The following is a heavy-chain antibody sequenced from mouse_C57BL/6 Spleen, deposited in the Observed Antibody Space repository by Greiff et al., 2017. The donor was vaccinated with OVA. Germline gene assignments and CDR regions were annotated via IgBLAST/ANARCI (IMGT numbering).Heavy chain of an antibody. D-gene: IGHD2-2*01. J-gene: IGHJ4*01. V-gene: IGHV10-3*01. CDR1: GFTFNTYA. CDR2: IRSKSSNYAT. Sequence: EVQLVESGGGLVQPKGSLNLSCAASGFTFNTYAMHWVRQAPGKGLEWVARIRSKSSNYATYYADSVKDRFTISRDDSQSMLYLQMNNLKTEDTAMYYCVRESYFGYSYAMDYWGQGTSVTVSS. CDR3: VRESYFGYSYAMDY.